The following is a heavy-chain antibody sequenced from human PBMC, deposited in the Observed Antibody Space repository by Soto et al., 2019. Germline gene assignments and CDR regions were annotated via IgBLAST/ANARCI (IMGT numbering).Heavy chain of an antibody. CDR2: IYYSGST. Sequence: PSETLSLTCTVSGGSISSYYWSWIRQPPGKGLEWIGYIYYSGSTYYNPSLKSRVTISVDTSKNQFSLKLCSVTAADTAVYYCARTLIPYYDFWSGYYTEPRYYYYGMDVWGQGTTVTVSS. CDR3: ARTLIPYYDFWSGYYTEPRYYYYGMDV. J-gene: IGHJ6*02. CDR1: GGSISSYY. D-gene: IGHD3-3*01. V-gene: IGHV4-59*08.